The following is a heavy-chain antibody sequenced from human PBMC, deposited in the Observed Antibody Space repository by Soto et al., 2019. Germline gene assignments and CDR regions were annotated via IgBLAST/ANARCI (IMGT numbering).Heavy chain of an antibody. CDR3: ARRSYSSGWYIDY. J-gene: IGHJ4*02. Sequence: SETLSLTCTVSGGSISSSSYYWGWIRQPPGKGLEWIGSIYYSGSTYYNPSLKSRVTISVDTSKNQFSLKLSSVTAADTAVYYCARRSYSSGWYIDYWGQGTLVTVSS. V-gene: IGHV4-39*01. D-gene: IGHD6-19*01. CDR2: IYYSGST. CDR1: GGSISSSSYY.